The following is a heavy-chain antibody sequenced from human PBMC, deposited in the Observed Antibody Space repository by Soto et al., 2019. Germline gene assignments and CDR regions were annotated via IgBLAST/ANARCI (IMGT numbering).Heavy chain of an antibody. CDR2: IYYSGST. Sequence: SETLSLTCTVSGGSISSSSYYWGWIRQPPGKGLEWIGSIYYSGSTYYNPSLKSPVTISVDTSKNQFSLKLSSVTAADTAVYYCARGFLVGYCSGGSCYSLEAFDIWGQGTMVTVSS. J-gene: IGHJ3*02. CDR3: ARGFLVGYCSGGSCYSLEAFDI. D-gene: IGHD2-15*01. V-gene: IGHV4-39*01. CDR1: GGSISSSSYY.